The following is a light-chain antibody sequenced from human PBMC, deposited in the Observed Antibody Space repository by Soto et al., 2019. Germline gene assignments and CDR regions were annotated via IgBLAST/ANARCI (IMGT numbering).Light chain of an antibody. J-gene: IGLJ2*01. CDR3: QSYDSSLSARVV. Sequence: QSVVTQPPSVSGAPGQRVTISCTGSSSNIGARYDVHWYQQLPGTAPKLLIYGNSNRPSGVPDRFSGSKSGTSASLAITGLQAEDEADYYCQSYDSSLSARVVFGGGTQLTVL. CDR2: GNS. V-gene: IGLV1-40*01. CDR1: SSNIGARYD.